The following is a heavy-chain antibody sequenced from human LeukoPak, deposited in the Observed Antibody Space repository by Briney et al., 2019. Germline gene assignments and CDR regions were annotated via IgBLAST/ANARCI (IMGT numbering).Heavy chain of an antibody. CDR1: GGSISSRY. Sequence: SETLSLTCTVSGGSISSRYWSWIRRPPGKGLEWIGYIYYSGSTNYNPSLKSRVTISVDTSKNQFSLKLSSVTAADTAVYYCARADCSSTSCYQGYFDYWGQGTLVTVSS. J-gene: IGHJ4*02. CDR3: ARADCSSTSCYQGYFDY. CDR2: IYYSGST. D-gene: IGHD2-2*01. V-gene: IGHV4-59*11.